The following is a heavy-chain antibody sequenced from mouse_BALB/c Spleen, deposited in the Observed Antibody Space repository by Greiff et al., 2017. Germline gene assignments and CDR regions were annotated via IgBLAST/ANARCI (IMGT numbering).Heavy chain of an antibody. J-gene: IGHJ4*01. CDR1: GYSITSGYY. V-gene: IGHV3-6*02. Sequence: VQLQQSGPGLVKPSQSLSLTCSVTGYSITSGYYWNWIRQFPGNKLEWMGYISYDGSNNYNPSLKNRISITRDTSKNQFFLKLNSVTTEDTATYYCARDHGYYAMDYWGQGTSVTVSS. CDR2: ISYDGSN. CDR3: ARDHGYYAMDY.